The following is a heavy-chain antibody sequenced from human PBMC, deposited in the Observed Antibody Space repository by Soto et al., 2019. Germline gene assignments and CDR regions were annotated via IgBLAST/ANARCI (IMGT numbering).Heavy chain of an antibody. V-gene: IGHV1-3*01. CDR1: RYTFTSYT. J-gene: IGHJ4*02. Sequence: ASVKVSCKASRYTFTSYTMHWVRQAPGQRLEWMGWIDAGTGDTKYSQKFQGRISITRDTSASTAYMELSSLTFEDTAVYCCARAANKWRQSYYFNYWGQGTLVTVSS. CDR2: IDAGTGDT. CDR3: ARAANKWRQSYYFNY. D-gene: IGHD2-8*01.